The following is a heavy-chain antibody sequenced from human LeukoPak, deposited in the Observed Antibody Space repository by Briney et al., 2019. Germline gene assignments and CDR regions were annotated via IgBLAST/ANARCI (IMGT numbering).Heavy chain of an antibody. CDR3: ARDQMGPPATARDYNYDSPAGWFDP. CDR1: GGSISSYY. Sequence: PSETLSLTCTVSGGSISSYYWSWIRQPPGKGLEWIGYIYYSGSTNYNPSLKSRVTISVDTSKNQFSLKLSSVTAADTAVYYCARDQMGPPATARDYNYDSPAGWFDPWGQGTLVTVSS. J-gene: IGHJ5*02. D-gene: IGHD3-22*01. V-gene: IGHV4-59*01. CDR2: IYYSGST.